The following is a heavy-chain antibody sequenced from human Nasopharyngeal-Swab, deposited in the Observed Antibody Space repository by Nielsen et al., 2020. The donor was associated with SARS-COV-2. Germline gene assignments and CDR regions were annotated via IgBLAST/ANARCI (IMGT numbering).Heavy chain of an antibody. CDR3: AKDGGGWLTSGWYYFDY. J-gene: IGHJ4*02. D-gene: IGHD6-19*01. CDR1: GFTFSNYA. Sequence: GESLKISCAASGFTFSNYAMTWVRQAPGRGLEWVSSISGSGAHTYYADSVKGRFTISRDNSKNTVFLQMNSLRAEDTVLFFCAKDGGGWLTSGWYYFDYWGQGSLVTVSS. V-gene: IGHV3-23*01. CDR2: ISGSGAHT.